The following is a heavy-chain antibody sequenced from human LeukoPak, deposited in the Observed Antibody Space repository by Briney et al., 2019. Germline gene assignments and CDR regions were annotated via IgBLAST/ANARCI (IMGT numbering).Heavy chain of an antibody. V-gene: IGHV2-70*11. D-gene: IGHD1-14*01. CDR1: GFSLSASGMC. Sequence: ESGPALVKPTQTLTLTCTFSGFSLSASGMCVSWIRQPPGKALEWLARIDWDDDKYYSTSLKTRLTISKDTSKNQVVLTMTNMDPVDTATYYCARMENRGHSWPYDYWGQGTLVTVSS. J-gene: IGHJ4*02. CDR3: ARMENRGHSWPYDY. CDR2: IDWDDDK.